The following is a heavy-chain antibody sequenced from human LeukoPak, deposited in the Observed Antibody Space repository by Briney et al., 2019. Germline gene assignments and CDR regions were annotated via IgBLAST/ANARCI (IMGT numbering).Heavy chain of an antibody. CDR3: ARLVRASAPFDY. D-gene: IGHD2-21*01. Sequence: PSETLSLTCTVSGGSISSGGYYWSWIRQHPGKGLEWIGYIYYSGSTYYNPSLKSRVTISVDTSKNQFSLKLSSVTAVDTAVYYCARLVRASAPFDYWGQGTLVTVSS. CDR2: IYYSGST. CDR1: GGSISSGGYY. V-gene: IGHV4-31*03. J-gene: IGHJ4*02.